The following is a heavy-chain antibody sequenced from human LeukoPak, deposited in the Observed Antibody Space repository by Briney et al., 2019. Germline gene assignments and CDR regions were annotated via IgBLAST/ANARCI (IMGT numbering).Heavy chain of an antibody. D-gene: IGHD1-26*01. Sequence: PSETLSLTCNVSGASISNYYWSWIRQPPGKGLEWIGYIYYSGSTNYNPSLKSRVTISVDTSKNQFSLKLSSVTAADTAVYYCARDMGSPDEPGHYYYYYYGMDVWGQGTTVTVSS. V-gene: IGHV4-59*08. CDR3: ARDMGSPDEPGHYYYYYYGMDV. J-gene: IGHJ6*02. CDR2: IYYSGST. CDR1: GASISNYY.